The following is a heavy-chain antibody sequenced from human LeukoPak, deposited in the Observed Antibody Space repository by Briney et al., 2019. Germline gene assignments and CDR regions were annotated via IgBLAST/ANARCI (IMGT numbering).Heavy chain of an antibody. CDR2: IYYSGST. V-gene: IGHV4-59*12. D-gene: IGHD2-2*01. CDR3: ARSSNAYADSGWFDH. CDR1: GGSISSYY. J-gene: IGHJ5*02. Sequence: SETLSLTCTVSGGSISSYYWSWIRQSAGRELEWIGYIYYSGSTNYNPSLKSRVTISVDASKNQFSLILSSVIDADTDVYYRARSSNAYADSGWFDHWGQGTLVTGSS.